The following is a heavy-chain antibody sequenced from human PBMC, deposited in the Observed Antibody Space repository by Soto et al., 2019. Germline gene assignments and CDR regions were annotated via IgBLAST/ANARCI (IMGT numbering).Heavy chain of an antibody. Sequence: GESLKISCKGSGFSFHSYWIGWVRQMPGKGLEWMGIIYPGDSDTRYSPSFQGQVTISVDKSVSTAYLQWSSLRAEDTAVYYCARAEGAAAGTPHFDYWGQGTLVTVSS. J-gene: IGHJ4*02. V-gene: IGHV5-51*01. CDR1: GFSFHSYW. CDR3: ARAEGAAAGTPHFDY. D-gene: IGHD6-13*01. CDR2: IYPGDSDT.